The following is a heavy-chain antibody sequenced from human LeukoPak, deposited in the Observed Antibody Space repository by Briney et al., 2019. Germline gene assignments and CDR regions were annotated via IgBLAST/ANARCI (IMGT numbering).Heavy chain of an antibody. CDR3: ARRIVGATTWIRGAFDI. CDR1: GGSISSGGYS. D-gene: IGHD1-26*01. V-gene: IGHV4-30-4*07. J-gene: IGHJ3*02. CDR2: IYYSGST. Sequence: PSQTLSLTCAVSGGSISSGGYSWSWIRQPPGKGLEWIGYIYYSGSTNYNPSLKSRVTISVDTSKNQFSLKLSSVTAADTAVYYCARRIVGATTWIRGAFDIWGQGTMVTVSS.